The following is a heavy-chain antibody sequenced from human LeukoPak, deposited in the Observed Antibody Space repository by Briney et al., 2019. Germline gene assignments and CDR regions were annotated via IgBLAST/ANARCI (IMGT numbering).Heavy chain of an antibody. D-gene: IGHD6-19*01. CDR1: GFTFSSYG. V-gene: IGHV3-30*18. CDR3: AKDERQWLVVGYYFDY. Sequence: PGGSLRLSCAASGFTFSSYGMHWVRQAPGKGLEWVAVISYDGSNKYYADSVKSRFTISRDNSKNTLYLQMNSLRAEDTAVYYCAKDERQWLVVGYYFDYWGQGTLVTVSS. CDR2: ISYDGSNK. J-gene: IGHJ4*02.